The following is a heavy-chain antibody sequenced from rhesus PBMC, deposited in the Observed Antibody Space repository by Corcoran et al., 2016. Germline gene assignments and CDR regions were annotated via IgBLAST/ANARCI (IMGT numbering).Heavy chain of an antibody. D-gene: IGHD5-24*01. CDR1: GDSISSHY. V-gene: IGHV4-173*01. CDR2: ISGSGGTT. J-gene: IGHJ4*01. CDR3: AKSGSDI. Sequence: QVQLQESGPGVVTPSETLSLTCAVSGDSISSHYWSWIRQPPGKGLEGIGRISGSGGTTDYNPPRKSRVTISTDTSRNQFSLRLNSVTAADTAVYYCAKSGSDIWGQGVLVTVSS.